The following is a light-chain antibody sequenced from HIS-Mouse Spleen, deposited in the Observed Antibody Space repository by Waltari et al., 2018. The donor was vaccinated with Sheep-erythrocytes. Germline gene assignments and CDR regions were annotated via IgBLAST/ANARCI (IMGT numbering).Light chain of an antibody. CDR3: AAWDDSLSGPV. Sequence: QSVLTQPPSASGTPGQRVTISCSGSSSNIGSNYVYWYQQHPGTAPKLLIYRNNPRPSGVPDRFSGSKSRTSASLAISGLRSEDEADYYCAAWDDSLSGPVFGGGTKLTVL. V-gene: IGLV1-47*01. CDR2: RNN. CDR1: SSNIGSNY. J-gene: IGLJ3*02.